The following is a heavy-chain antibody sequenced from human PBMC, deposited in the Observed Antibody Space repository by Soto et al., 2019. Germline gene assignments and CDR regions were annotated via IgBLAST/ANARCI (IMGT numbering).Heavy chain of an antibody. CDR2: ISAYNGNT. CDR1: GYTFTSYG. V-gene: IGHV1-18*01. D-gene: IGHD5-12*01. CDR3: ARDYSVATHSQINLPDYYYYMDV. J-gene: IGHJ6*03. Sequence: QVQLVQSGAEVKKPGASVKVSCKASGYTFTSYGISWVRQAPGQGLEWMGWISAYNGNTNYAQKLQGRVTMTTDTSTSTAYMELRSLRSDDTAVYYCARDYSVATHSQINLPDYYYYMDVWGKGTTVTVSS.